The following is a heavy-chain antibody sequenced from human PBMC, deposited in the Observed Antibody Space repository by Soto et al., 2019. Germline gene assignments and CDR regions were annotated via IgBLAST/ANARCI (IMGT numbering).Heavy chain of an antibody. CDR3: TTDGDIVVVPAALGIDY. V-gene: IGHV3-15*01. J-gene: IGHJ4*02. CDR1: GFTFSNAW. CDR2: IKSKTDGGTT. Sequence: EVQLVESGGGLVKPGGSLRLSCAASGFTFSNAWMSWVRQAPWKGLEWVGSIKSKTDGGTTDYAAPVKGRFTISRDDSKNTLYLQMNSLKTEDTAVYYSTTDGDIVVVPAALGIDYWGQGTLVTVSS. D-gene: IGHD2-2*01.